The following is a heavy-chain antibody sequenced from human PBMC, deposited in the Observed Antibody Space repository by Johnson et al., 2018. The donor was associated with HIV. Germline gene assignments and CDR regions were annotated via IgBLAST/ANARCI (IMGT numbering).Heavy chain of an antibody. V-gene: IGHV3-66*01. D-gene: IGHD1-26*01. CDR2: IYSGGST. J-gene: IGHJ3*02. CDR3: ASEAKHHVGANRVSSFDI. Sequence: VQLVESGGGLVQPGGSLRLSCAASGFTVSSNYMSWVRQAPGKGLEWVSVIYSGGSTYYADSVKGRFTISRDNSKNTLYLQMNRLTAEDTAVYYCASEAKHHVGANRVSSFDIWGQGTMVTVSA. CDR1: GFTVSSNY.